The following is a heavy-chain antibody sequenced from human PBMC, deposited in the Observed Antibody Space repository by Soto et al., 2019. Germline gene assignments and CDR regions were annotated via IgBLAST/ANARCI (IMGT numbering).Heavy chain of an antibody. CDR1: GGSSSSRSYY. Sequence: SETLSLTCIVSGGSSSSRSYYWGWIRQPPGKRLEWIGSMYYSGKTYYNPSLKSRVTMSVDTSKNQFSLRLSSVTAADTAVYYCARQICTSAGCSAVEYFDFRGKGTLVTVSS. V-gene: IGHV4-39*01. CDR2: MYYSGKT. J-gene: IGHJ4*02. CDR3: ARQICTSAGCSAVEYFDF. D-gene: IGHD2-2*01.